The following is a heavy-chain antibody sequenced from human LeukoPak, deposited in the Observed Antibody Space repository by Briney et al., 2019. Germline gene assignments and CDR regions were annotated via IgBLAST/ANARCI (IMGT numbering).Heavy chain of an antibody. Sequence: PSETLSLTCTVSGDPMSGFYWSWIRQPAGKGLEWIGRIYPSGSTNYNPSLKSRVTMSIDTSKNQFSLRLSSVPAADTAVYYCTRARYGDYFSLDYWGQGTLVTVSS. CDR2: IYPSGST. D-gene: IGHD4-17*01. CDR1: GDPMSGFY. J-gene: IGHJ4*02. V-gene: IGHV4-4*07. CDR3: TRARYGDYFSLDY.